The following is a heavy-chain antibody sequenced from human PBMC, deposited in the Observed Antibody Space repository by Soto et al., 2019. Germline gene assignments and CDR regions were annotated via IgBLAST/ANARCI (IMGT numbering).Heavy chain of an antibody. D-gene: IGHD1-1*01. J-gene: IGHJ6*02. Sequence: SETLSLTCTVSGGSISNYYWSWIRQPPGKGLEWIGYIYYSGSTTYNPSLKSRVTISVDTSKNQFSLKLGSVTAADTAVYYCARETAYYYYGMDVWGQGTTVTVSS. CDR3: ARETAYYYYGMDV. CDR2: IYYSGST. CDR1: GGSISNYY. V-gene: IGHV4-59*01.